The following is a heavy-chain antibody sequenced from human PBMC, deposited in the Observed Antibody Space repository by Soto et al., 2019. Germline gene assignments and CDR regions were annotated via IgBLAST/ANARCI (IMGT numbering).Heavy chain of an antibody. Sequence: QLLESGPGLLKPSETLSLTCTVSGGSIASGSYYWDWIRQAPGKGLEWIGSGFHSGSNYYNPSHKSRVSICVDTSKNEFALTLRSLSAADTAVYHCVRELVGPIWNNYERLGAMDLWGQGPTVIVSS. CDR2: GFHSGSN. CDR1: GGSIASGSYY. CDR3: VRELVGPIWNNYERLGAMDL. J-gene: IGHJ6*02. V-gene: IGHV4-39*02. D-gene: IGHD3-16*01.